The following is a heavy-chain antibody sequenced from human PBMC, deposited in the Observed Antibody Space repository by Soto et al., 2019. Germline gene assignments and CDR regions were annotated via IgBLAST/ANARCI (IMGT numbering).Heavy chain of an antibody. Sequence: QEQLVESGGGVVQPGTSLRLSCAASGSIFSGYGMHWVRQAPGKGLEWVAVIWYDGSNKYYADSVKGRFTISRDNSKNMLYLQMDSLRAEDTAVYYCARDAIGGTAFRGFCDYWGQGALVTVFS. CDR1: GSIFSGYG. CDR2: IWYDGSNK. J-gene: IGHJ4*02. V-gene: IGHV3-33*01. CDR3: ARDAIGGTAFRGFCDY. D-gene: IGHD1-7*01.